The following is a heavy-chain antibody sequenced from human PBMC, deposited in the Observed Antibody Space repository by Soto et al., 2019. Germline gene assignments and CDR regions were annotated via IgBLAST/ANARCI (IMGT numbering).Heavy chain of an antibody. CDR1: GGSISSYY. Sequence: QVQLQESGPGLVKPSETLSLTCTVSGGSISSYYWSWIRQPPGKGLEWIGYIYYSGSTNYNPSLKSRVTISVDTSKNQFSLKLSSVTAADTAVYYCARVFLRSEPGRGYSGYGPFDYWGQGTLVTVSS. CDR2: IYYSGST. D-gene: IGHD5-12*01. CDR3: ARVFLRSEPGRGYSGYGPFDY. J-gene: IGHJ4*02. V-gene: IGHV4-59*01.